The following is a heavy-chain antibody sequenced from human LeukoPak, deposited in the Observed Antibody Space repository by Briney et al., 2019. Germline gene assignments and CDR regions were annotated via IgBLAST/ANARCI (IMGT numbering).Heavy chain of an antibody. D-gene: IGHD3-22*01. Sequence: GGSLRLPCAASGFIFRGSAIHGVRQASGKGLEWVGRIRSKANSYATAYAASVRGRFTIFRDDSKNTAYLQMNSLKTEDTAVYYCTGHPTDSSAYFNWLDPWGQGTLVTVSS. CDR3: TGHPTDSSAYFNWLDP. CDR2: IRSKANSYAT. CDR1: GFIFRGSA. V-gene: IGHV3-73*01. J-gene: IGHJ5*02.